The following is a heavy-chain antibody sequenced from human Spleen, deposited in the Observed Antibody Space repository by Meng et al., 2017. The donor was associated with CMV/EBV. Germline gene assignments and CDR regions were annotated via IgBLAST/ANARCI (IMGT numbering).Heavy chain of an antibody. D-gene: IGHD6-13*01. CDR3: AKVDSDSWYRGFVDH. J-gene: IGHJ4*02. CDR2: ITASGGST. V-gene: IGHV3-23*01. Sequence: GESLKISCAASGFTFSSYWMSWVRQAPGKGLEWVSPITASGGSTHYADSVRGRFTISRDNSKNTLYLQMNSLKPEDTGLYYCAKVDSDSWYRGFVDHWGRGTLVTVSS. CDR1: GFTFSSYW.